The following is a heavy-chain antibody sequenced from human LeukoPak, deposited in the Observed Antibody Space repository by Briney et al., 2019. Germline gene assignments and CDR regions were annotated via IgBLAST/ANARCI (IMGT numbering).Heavy chain of an antibody. CDR1: GYTFTSYG. CDR2: ISAYNGNT. Sequence: GASVKVSCKASGYTFTSYGISWVRQAPGQGLEWMGWISAYNGNTNYAQKLQGRVTMTTHTSTSTAYMELRSLRSDDTAVYYCARDAYAYYDFWSGYYSIDPWGQGTLVTVSS. D-gene: IGHD3-3*01. V-gene: IGHV1-18*01. CDR3: ARDAYAYYDFWSGYYSIDP. J-gene: IGHJ5*02.